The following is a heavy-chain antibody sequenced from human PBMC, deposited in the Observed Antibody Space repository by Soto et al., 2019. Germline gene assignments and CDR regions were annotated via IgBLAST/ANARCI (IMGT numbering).Heavy chain of an antibody. CDR1: GFTFSSYA. J-gene: IGHJ4*02. D-gene: IGHD6-13*01. Sequence: VQLLESGGGLVQPGGSLRLSCAASGFTFSSYAMSWVRQAPGKGLEWVSAISGSGGSTYYADSVKGRFTISRDNSKNTLYLQMNSLRAEDTAVYYCAKTATSIIAAAGNYFDYWGQGTLVTVSS. V-gene: IGHV3-23*01. CDR3: AKTATSIIAAAGNYFDY. CDR2: ISGSGGST.